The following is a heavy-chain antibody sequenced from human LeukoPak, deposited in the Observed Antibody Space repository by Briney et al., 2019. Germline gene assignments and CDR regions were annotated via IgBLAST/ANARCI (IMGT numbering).Heavy chain of an antibody. J-gene: IGHJ4*02. CDR3: ARDHVYGGADY. D-gene: IGHD5/OR15-5a*01. V-gene: IGHV3-43*02. CDR1: GFTFHSYA. Sequence: GSLRLSCAASGFTFHSYAIHWVRQAPGKGLEWVSLTSGDGITTYFADSVKGRFTISRDNSKSSLLLQMNSLRTEDTALYYCARDHVYGGADYWGQGTLVTVSS. CDR2: TSGDGITT.